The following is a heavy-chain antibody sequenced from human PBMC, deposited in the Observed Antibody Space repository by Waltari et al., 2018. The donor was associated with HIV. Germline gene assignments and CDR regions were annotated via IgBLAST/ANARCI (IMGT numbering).Heavy chain of an antibody. CDR2: ISSGSNFM. V-gene: IGHV3-21*01. D-gene: IGHD6-19*01. J-gene: IGHJ6*02. CDR1: GFPSSSYT. CDR3: ARSLAVAGTRGFGMDV. Sequence: EVQLVESGGGLVKPGGSLRLSCAASGFPSSSYTMNWVRQAPGKGLEWVSYISSGSNFMYYVDSVKGRFTISRDNAKNSLYLQMNSLRAEDTALYYCARSLAVAGTRGFGMDVWGQGTTVTVSS.